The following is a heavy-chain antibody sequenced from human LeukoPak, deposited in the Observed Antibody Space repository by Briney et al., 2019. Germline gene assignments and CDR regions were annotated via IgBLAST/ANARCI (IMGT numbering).Heavy chain of an antibody. Sequence: QSGGSLRLSCAASGFTFSSYGIHWVRQAPGKGLEWVAVISYDGSNKYYADSVKGRFTISRDNSKNTLYLQMNSLRAEDTAVYYCARETSSWYLDYWGQGTLVTVSS. D-gene: IGHD6-13*01. J-gene: IGHJ4*02. CDR2: ISYDGSNK. CDR1: GFTFSSYG. V-gene: IGHV3-30*03. CDR3: ARETSSWYLDY.